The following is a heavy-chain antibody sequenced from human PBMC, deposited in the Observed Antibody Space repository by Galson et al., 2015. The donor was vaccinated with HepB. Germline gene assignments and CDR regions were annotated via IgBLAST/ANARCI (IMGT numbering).Heavy chain of an antibody. V-gene: IGHV3-30*04. J-gene: IGHJ4*02. CDR2: ISQDGSIT. CDR3: ARSEPRTWHNFDY. D-gene: IGHD1-14*01. CDR1: GFTFSRYT. Sequence: SLRLSCATSGFTFSRYTMHWVRQAPGRGMEWVAVISQDGSITHHADSVKGRFTISRDNSKNTLYLQMNSLRTEDTAVFYCARSEPRTWHNFDYWGQGTPVTVSS.